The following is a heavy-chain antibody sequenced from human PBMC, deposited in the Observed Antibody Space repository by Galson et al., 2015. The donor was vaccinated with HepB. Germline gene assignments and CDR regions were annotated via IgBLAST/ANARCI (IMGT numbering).Heavy chain of an antibody. J-gene: IGHJ4*02. CDR3: ARDLLGAVGATHLVDY. CDR2: ISYDGSNK. V-gene: IGHV3-30-3*01. Sequence: SLRLSCAASGFTFSSYAMHWVRQAPGKGLEWVAVISYDGSNKYYADSVKGRFTISRDNSKNTLYLQMNSLRAEDTAVYYCARDLLGAVGATHLVDYWGQGTLVTVSS. CDR1: GFTFSSYA. D-gene: IGHD1-26*01.